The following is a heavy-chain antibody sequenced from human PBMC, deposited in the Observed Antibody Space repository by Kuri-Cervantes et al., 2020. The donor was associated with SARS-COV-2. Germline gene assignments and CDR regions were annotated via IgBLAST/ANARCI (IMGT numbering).Heavy chain of an antibody. J-gene: IGHJ4*02. V-gene: IGHV4-59*11. Sequence: SETLSLTCTVSGGSISSHYWSWIRQPPGKGLEWIGYIYYSGSTNYNPSLKSRVTISVDTSKNQFSLKLSSVTAADTAVYYSARDRDGYNDFPFDYWGQGTLVTVSS. D-gene: IGHD5-24*01. CDR2: IYYSGST. CDR1: GGSISSHY. CDR3: ARDRDGYNDFPFDY.